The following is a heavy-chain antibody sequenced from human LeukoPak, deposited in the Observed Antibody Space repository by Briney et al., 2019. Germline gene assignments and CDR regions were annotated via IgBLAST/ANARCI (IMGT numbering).Heavy chain of an antibody. Sequence: GGSLRLSCAASGFTFSSYGMHWVRQAPGKGLEWVAVISYDGSNKYYADSVKGRFTISRDNSKNTLYLQMNSLRAEDTAVYYCAKVPIYDGGVIAPMDVWGKGTTVTVSS. V-gene: IGHV3-30*18. CDR2: ISYDGSNK. J-gene: IGHJ6*03. CDR3: AKVPIYDGGVIAPMDV. D-gene: IGHD3-16*01. CDR1: GFTFSSYG.